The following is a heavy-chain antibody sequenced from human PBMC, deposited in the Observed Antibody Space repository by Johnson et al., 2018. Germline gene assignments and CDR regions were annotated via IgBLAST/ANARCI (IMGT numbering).Heavy chain of an antibody. V-gene: IGHV1-46*01. D-gene: IGHD2-2*01. CDR1: GYTFTSYY. J-gene: IGHJ5*02. Sequence: QVQLVESGAEVKKPGASVKVSCKASGYTFTSYYMHWVRQAPGQGLEWMGIINPSGGSTSYAQKFQGRVTMTRDTSTSTVYMELSSRRSEDTAVYYCASHRFCSSTSCYSGDWFGPWGQGTLVTVSS. CDR3: ASHRFCSSTSCYSGDWFGP. CDR2: INPSGGST.